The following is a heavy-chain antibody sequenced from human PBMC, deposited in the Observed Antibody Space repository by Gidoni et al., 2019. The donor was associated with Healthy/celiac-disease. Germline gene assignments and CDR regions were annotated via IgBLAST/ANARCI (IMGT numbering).Heavy chain of an antibody. D-gene: IGHD3-10*01. Sequence: EVQLLESGGGLVQPRGSLRLPCAASGFTFSRYAMGWVRQGPGKGLEVFSSISGSGGNTYCADSVKGRFTISRDNSKDTLYLQMNSLRAEDTAVYYCAKFQGGVDYYGSGSYYDAFDIWGQGTMVTVSS. CDR3: AKFQGGVDYYGSGSYYDAFDI. J-gene: IGHJ3*02. V-gene: IGHV3-23*01. CDR1: GFTFSRYA. CDR2: ISGSGGNT.